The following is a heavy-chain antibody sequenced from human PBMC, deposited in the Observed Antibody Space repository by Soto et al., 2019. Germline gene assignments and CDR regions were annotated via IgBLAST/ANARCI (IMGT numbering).Heavy chain of an antibody. CDR1: GYTFTSYG. CDR3: ARVIAAAAVNWFDP. Sequence: ASLKVSCKASGYTFTSYGISWVRQAPGQGLGWMGWISAYNGNTNYAQKLQGRVTMTTDTSTSTAYMELRSLRSDDTAVYYCARVIAAAAVNWFDPWGQGTLVTVSS. J-gene: IGHJ5*02. CDR2: ISAYNGNT. V-gene: IGHV1-18*01. D-gene: IGHD6-13*01.